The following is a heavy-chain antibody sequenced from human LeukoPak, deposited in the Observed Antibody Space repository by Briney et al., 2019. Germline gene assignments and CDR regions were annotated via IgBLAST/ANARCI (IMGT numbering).Heavy chain of an antibody. V-gene: IGHV3-21*01. CDR2: ISSSSSYI. CDR3: RSSLLDSSSSSCYNGNYYYYYMDV. Sequence: GGSLRLSCAASGFTFSSYSMNWVRQAPGKGLEWVSSISSSSSYIYYADSVKGRFTISRDNAKNSLYLQMNSLRAEDTAVYYWRSSLLDSSSSSCYNGNYYYYYMDVWGKGTTVTVSS. J-gene: IGHJ6*03. CDR1: GFTFSSYS. D-gene: IGHD2-2*02.